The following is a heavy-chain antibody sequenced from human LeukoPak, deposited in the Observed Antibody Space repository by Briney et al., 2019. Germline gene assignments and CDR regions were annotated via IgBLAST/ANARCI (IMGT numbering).Heavy chain of an antibody. CDR1: GFTFSSYA. CDR3: AKDRHCSSTSCSPFDY. V-gene: IGHV3-23*01. D-gene: IGHD2-2*01. CDR2: ISSSGGST. J-gene: IGHJ4*02. Sequence: PGGSLRLSCAASGFTFSSYAMSWVRQAPGKGLEWVSAISSSGGSTYYADSVKGRFTISRDNSKNTLYLQMNSLRAEDTAVYYCAKDRHCSSTSCSPFDYWGQGTLVTVSS.